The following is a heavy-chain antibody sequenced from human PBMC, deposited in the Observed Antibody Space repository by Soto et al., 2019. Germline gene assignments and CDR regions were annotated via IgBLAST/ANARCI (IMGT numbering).Heavy chain of an antibody. CDR1: GFTFSSYA. J-gene: IGHJ3*02. D-gene: IGHD5-12*01. CDR3: AKDQPGGYGLVDAFGI. Sequence: EVQLLESGGGLVQPGGSLRLSCAASGFTFSSYAMSWVCQAPGKGLEWVSTISGSGGSTYYEDSVKGRFTISRDNAKNPLYLQMNSLRAADTAVYYCAKDQPGGYGLVDAFGIWGQGTMVTVSS. CDR2: ISGSGGST. V-gene: IGHV3-23*01.